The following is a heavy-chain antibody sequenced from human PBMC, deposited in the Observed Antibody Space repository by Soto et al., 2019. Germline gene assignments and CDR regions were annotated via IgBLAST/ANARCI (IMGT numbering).Heavy chain of an antibody. J-gene: IGHJ4*02. CDR2: IGTSTSTI. D-gene: IGHD6-6*01. CDR3: ATFPAREPLRWF. Sequence: GGSLRLSCAVSGLTFSDCTMNWVRQAPGKGLEWLSHIGTSTSTIYYADSVQGRFTISRDNAKNSLYLQMSSLRHEDTAVYYCATFPAREPLRWFWGQGNLVTVSS. CDR1: GLTFSDCT. V-gene: IGHV3-48*02.